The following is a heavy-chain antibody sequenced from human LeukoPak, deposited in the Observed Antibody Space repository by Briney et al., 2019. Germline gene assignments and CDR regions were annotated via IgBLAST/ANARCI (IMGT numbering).Heavy chain of an antibody. CDR2: ISGSGGST. J-gene: IGHJ4*02. CDR1: GFTFDDYA. CDR3: AKYHYGSGSYVY. V-gene: IGHV3-23*01. D-gene: IGHD3-10*01. Sequence: GGSLRLSCAASGFTFDDYAMHWVRQAPGKGLEWVSAISGSGGSTYYADSVKGRFTISRDNSKNTLYLQMNSLRAEDTAVYYCAKYHYGSGSYVYWGQGTLVTVSS.